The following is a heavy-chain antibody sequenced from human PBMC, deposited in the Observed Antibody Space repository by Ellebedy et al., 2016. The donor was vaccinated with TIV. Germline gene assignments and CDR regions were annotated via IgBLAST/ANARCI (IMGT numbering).Heavy chain of an antibody. D-gene: IGHD3-22*01. CDR2: INPKSGGT. Sequence: ASVKVSXKASGYTFTGDYMHWVRQAPGQGPEWMGWINPKSGGTNYAQKFQGRVTMTRDTSISTAYMELSRLRSDDTAVYYCARTYYYDSSGYCYDYWGQGTLVTVSS. J-gene: IGHJ4*02. CDR1: GYTFTGDY. V-gene: IGHV1-2*02. CDR3: ARTYYYDSSGYCYDY.